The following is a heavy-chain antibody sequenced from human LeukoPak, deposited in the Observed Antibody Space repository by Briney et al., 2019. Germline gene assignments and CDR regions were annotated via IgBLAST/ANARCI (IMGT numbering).Heavy chain of an antibody. CDR1: GGSIRSYY. CDR3: VSGLWEVPGCH. V-gene: IGHV4-59*01. CDR2: IYFSGIT. J-gene: IGHJ4*02. Sequence: SETLSLTCTVSGGSIRSYYWSWIRQPPGKGLEWIGYIYFSGITNYNPSLKSRVTISIDTSKNQFSLRLSSVTAADTAVYYCVSGLWEVPGCHWGREPWSPSPQ. D-gene: IGHD1-26*01.